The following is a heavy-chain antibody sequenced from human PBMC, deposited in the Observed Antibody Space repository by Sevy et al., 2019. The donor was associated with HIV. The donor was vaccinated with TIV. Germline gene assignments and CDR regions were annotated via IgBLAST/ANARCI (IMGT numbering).Heavy chain of an antibody. Sequence: GGSLRLSCAASGFTFTNAWMSWVRQAPGKGLEWVGRISSKTDGATTDYAAPVKGRFTISRDDSKNTLYLQRNSLKTEDTAVYYCTTDGSRWALPYFAYWGQGTLVTVSS. D-gene: IGHD1-26*01. CDR1: GFTFTNAW. CDR2: ISSKTDGATT. V-gene: IGHV3-15*01. CDR3: TTDGSRWALPYFAY. J-gene: IGHJ4*02.